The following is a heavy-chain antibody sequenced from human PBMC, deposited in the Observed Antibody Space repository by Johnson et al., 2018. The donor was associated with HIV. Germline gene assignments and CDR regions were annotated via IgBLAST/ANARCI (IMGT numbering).Heavy chain of an antibody. J-gene: IGHJ3*02. CDR1: GFSVSSNY. CDR3: ARSQIDAFDI. V-gene: IGHV3-66*01. CDR2: ISWYGGDT. Sequence: QLVESGGGLVQPGGSLRLSCAASGFSVSSNYMSWVRQAPGEGLEWVSGISWYGGDTGYAASVRGRFTISRDNSKNTLYLQMNSLRAEDTAVYYCARSQIDAFDIWGQGTMVTVSS.